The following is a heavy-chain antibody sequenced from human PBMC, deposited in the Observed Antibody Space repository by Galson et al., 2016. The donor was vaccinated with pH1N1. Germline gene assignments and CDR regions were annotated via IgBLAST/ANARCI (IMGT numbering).Heavy chain of an antibody. CDR2: LKSDGTSA. D-gene: IGHD5-18*01. CDR1: EFIFSNKW. Sequence: SLRLSCAASEFIFSNKWMHWLRQSPGKGLEWHSVLKSDGTSARYADSVKGRFTISRDNAKNSVYLQMDNLRIEDTALYHCAKAVDTYMASAFDVWGHGTVVAVSS. CDR3: AKAVDTYMASAFDV. V-gene: IGHV3-74*01. J-gene: IGHJ3*01.